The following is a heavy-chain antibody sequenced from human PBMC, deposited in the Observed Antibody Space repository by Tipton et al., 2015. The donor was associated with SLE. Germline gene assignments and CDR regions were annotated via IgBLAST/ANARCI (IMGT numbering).Heavy chain of an antibody. J-gene: IGHJ6*02. CDR3: ARGTNVDV. CDR1: GGSIRTDDYF. Sequence: TLSLTCAVSGGSIRTDDYFWAWIRQPPGKGLEWVGSVFYSGITYYNASLKNRLAISVDTSKNQFTLKLNSVTAADTGVYHCARGTNVDVWGQGTTVTVSS. CDR2: VFYSGIT. V-gene: IGHV4-39*06.